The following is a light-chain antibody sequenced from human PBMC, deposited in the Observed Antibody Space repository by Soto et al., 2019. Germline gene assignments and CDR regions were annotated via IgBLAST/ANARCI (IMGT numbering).Light chain of an antibody. CDR2: GAS. CDR1: QSVSSSY. CDR3: QQYNNWLPRT. J-gene: IGKJ5*01. Sequence: AKSPSNVTLSPGERATLSCRASQSVSSSYFAWYQQKPGQAPRLLIYGASTRATGIPARFSGSGSGTEFTLTISRLQSADFAVYYCQQYNNWLPRTFGQGTRLEIK. V-gene: IGKV3-15*01.